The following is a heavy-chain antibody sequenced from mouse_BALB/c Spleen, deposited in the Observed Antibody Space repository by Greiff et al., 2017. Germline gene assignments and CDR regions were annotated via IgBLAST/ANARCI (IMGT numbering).Heavy chain of an antibody. J-gene: IGHJ2*01. V-gene: IGHV3-8*02. CDR3: ASRSTMITTGYFDY. Sequence: EVKVEESGPSLVKPSQTLSLTCSVTGDSITSGYWNWIRKFPWNKLEYMGYISYSGSTYYNPSLKSRISITRETSKNQYYLQLNSVTTEDTATYYCASRSTMITTGYFDYWGQGTTLTVSS. CDR2: ISYSGST. D-gene: IGHD2-4*01. CDR1: GDSITSGY.